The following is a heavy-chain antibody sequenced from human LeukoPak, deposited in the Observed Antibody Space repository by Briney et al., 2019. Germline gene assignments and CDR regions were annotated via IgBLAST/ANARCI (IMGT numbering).Heavy chain of an antibody. CDR3: ARAPEQVSSSWYWFDP. CDR2: IYYSGSA. V-gene: IGHV4-30-4*01. Sequence: PSETLSLTCSVSGGSISSGHYYWSWIRQPPGKGLEGFGYIYYSGSAYYNPSLRSPVTISVDTSKNQFSLNLSSVTAADTAVYSCARAPEQVSSSWYWFDPWGQGTLVTVSS. D-gene: IGHD6-13*01. CDR1: GGSISSGHYY. J-gene: IGHJ5*02.